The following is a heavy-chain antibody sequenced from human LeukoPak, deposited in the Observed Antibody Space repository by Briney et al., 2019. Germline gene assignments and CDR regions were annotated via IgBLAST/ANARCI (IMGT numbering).Heavy chain of an antibody. Sequence: ASVKVSCKASGYTFTGQYLHWVRQAPGQGLEWMGWINPNSGGTSYAQKFQGRVTMTGDTSDSTAYMELRRLRSDDTAVYYCARGTDYDDYFQYWGQGTLVTVSS. J-gene: IGHJ4*02. D-gene: IGHD4-17*01. V-gene: IGHV1-2*02. CDR3: ARGTDYDDYFQY. CDR1: GYTFTGQY. CDR2: INPNSGGT.